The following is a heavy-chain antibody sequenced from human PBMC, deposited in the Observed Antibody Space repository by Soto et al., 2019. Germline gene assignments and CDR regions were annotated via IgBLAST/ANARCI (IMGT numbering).Heavy chain of an antibody. V-gene: IGHV4-59*01. CDR3: ARTYYDFWSGYWRWFDP. CDR1: GGSISGYY. CDR2: IYYSGST. D-gene: IGHD3-3*01. Sequence: QVQLQESGPGLVKPSETLSLTCTVYGGSISGYYWSWIRQPPGKGLEWIGYIYYSGSTNYNPSLKRRVTISIDTSKNQFSLKLSSVTAADTAVYYCARTYYDFWSGYWRWFDPWGQGTLVTVSS. J-gene: IGHJ5*02.